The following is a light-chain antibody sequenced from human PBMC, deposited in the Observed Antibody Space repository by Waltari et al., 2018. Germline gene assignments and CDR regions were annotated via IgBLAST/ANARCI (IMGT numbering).Light chain of an antibody. CDR1: QSIGSN. J-gene: IGKJ1*01. CDR2: DAT. CDR3: QQYRDWPRT. Sequence: EIVMTQSPATLSVSPGESATLSCRASQSIGSNLAWYQQKPGQAPRLLIYDATTRDNDIAARFSGSGSGTEFTLTISSLQSEDFAVYFCQQYRDWPRTFGHGTKVETK. V-gene: IGKV3-15*01.